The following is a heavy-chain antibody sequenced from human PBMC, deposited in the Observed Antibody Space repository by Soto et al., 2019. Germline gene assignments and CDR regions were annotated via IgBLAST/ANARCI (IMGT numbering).Heavy chain of an antibody. CDR3: ARRLDSGWYYCDTYYAVSVKGRFTISRDNAKNSLSLQMNSLRAGDMAVYFCAKSQEIGTHFFDS. V-gene: IGHV5-51*01. J-gene: IGHJ4*02. D-gene: IGHD6-19*01. Sequence: GESLKISCKGSGYSFTSYWIGWVRQMPGKGLEWMGIIYPGDSDTRYSPSFQGQVTISADKSISTAYLQWSSLKASATAMYYCARRLDSGWYYCDTYYAVSVKGRFTISRDNAKNSLSLQMNSLRAGDMAVYFCAKSQEIGTHFFDSWGQGTQVTVSS. CDR2: IYPGDSDT. CDR1: GYSFTSYW.